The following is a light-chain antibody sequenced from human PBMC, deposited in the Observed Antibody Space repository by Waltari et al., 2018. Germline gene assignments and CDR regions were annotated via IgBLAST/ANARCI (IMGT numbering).Light chain of an antibody. CDR2: WAA. CDR3: QQYYGIPG. V-gene: IGKV4-1*01. Sequence: DIVMTQSPDSLTVSLGERATINCKSSQRVLYSSNNKNYLAWFQQKPGQPPKLLIYWAATRESGVPDRFSGSGSGTDFTLTISSLQAEDVAVYYCQQYYGIPGFGQGTKVEIK. J-gene: IGKJ1*01. CDR1: QRVLYSSNNKNY.